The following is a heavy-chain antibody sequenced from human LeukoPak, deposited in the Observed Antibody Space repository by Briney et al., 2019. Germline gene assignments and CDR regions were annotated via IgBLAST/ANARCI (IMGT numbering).Heavy chain of an antibody. V-gene: IGHV3-30*04. CDR3: ARLVGATSYYFDY. D-gene: IGHD1-26*01. Sequence: PGGSLRLSCAASGFTFSSYAMHWVRQAPGKGLEWVAVISYDGSNKYYADSVKGRFTISRDNSKNTLYLQMNSLRAEDTAVYYCARLVGATSYYFDYWGQGTLVTVSS. J-gene: IGHJ4*02. CDR1: GFTFSSYA. CDR2: ISYDGSNK.